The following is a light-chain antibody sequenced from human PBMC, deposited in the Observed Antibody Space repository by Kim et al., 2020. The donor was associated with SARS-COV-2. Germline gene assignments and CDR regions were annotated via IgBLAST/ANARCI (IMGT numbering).Light chain of an antibody. CDR2: DAV. J-gene: IGKJ1*01. CDR3: HQRSNWPT. Sequence: EIVLTQSPATLSLSPGERATLSCRATQSVSTYLAWYQQRPGQAPRLLIYDAVHRATGIPARFSGSGSGTDFTLTISRLEPEDFAIYYCHQRSNWPTFGQGTKVDIK. V-gene: IGKV3-11*01. CDR1: QSVSTY.